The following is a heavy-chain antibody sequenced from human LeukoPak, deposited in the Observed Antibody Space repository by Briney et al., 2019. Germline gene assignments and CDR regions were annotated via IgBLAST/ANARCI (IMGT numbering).Heavy chain of an antibody. V-gene: IGHV1-69*05. D-gene: IGHD2-15*01. CDR2: IIPIFGTA. J-gene: IGHJ3*02. CDR1: GGTFSSYA. CDR3: ARVGYCSGGSCPGDAFDI. Sequence: ASVKVSCKASGGTFSSYAISWVRQAPGQGLEWVGRIIPIFGTANYAQKFQGRVTITTDESTSTAYMELSSLRSEDTAVYYCARVGYCSGGSCPGDAFDIWGQGTMVTVSS.